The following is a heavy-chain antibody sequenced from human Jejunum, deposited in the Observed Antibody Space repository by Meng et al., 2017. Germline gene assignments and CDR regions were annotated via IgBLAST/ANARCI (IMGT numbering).Heavy chain of an antibody. V-gene: IGHV3-74*01. CDR3: ASLDNSGYFVH. Sequence: GESLKISCKCFGYNFAAYWIGWVRQAPGKGLVWVSRIYSDETTTNYADSVKGRFTISRDNAKNTLYLQMTSLRADDTALYYCASLDNSGYFVHWGQGTLVTVSS. D-gene: IGHD3-22*01. CDR1: GYNFAAYW. CDR2: IYSDETTT. J-gene: IGHJ4*02.